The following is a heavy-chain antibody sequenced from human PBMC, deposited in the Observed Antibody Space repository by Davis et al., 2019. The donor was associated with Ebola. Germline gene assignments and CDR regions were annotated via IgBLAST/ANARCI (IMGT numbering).Heavy chain of an antibody. CDR3: GFWGLPGMDV. Sequence: ASVKVSCKASGYTFTRYDINWVRQATGQGLEWMGWMNPNSGNTGYAQKFQGRVTMTRNTSISTAYMELSSLRSEATAVYFCGFWGLPGMDVWAHGTTVTVSS. CDR2: MNPNSGNT. CDR1: GYTFTRYD. D-gene: IGHD3-16*01. J-gene: IGHJ6*02. V-gene: IGHV1-8*01.